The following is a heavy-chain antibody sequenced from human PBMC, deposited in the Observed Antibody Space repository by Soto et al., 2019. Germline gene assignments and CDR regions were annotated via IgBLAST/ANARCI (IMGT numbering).Heavy chain of an antibody. Sequence: QVQLQESGPGLVKPSQTLSLTCTVSGGSISSGDYYWSWIRQPPGKGLEWIGYIYYSGSTYYNPSLKSRVNKSLDTSMNQFSLKLSSVTAADPAVYYCSIGGEDRWFDPWGQGTLVTVSS. CDR3: SIGGEDRWFDP. CDR1: GGSISSGDYY. CDR2: IYYSGST. J-gene: IGHJ5*02. V-gene: IGHV4-30-4*01. D-gene: IGHD3-16*01.